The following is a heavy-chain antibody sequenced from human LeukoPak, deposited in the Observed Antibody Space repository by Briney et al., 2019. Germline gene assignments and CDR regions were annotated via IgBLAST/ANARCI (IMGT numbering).Heavy chain of an antibody. CDR3: ARSPPYSSSWYYYYYYMDV. CDR1: GGSFSGYY. J-gene: IGHJ6*03. Sequence: SETLSLTCAVYGGSFSGYYWSWIRQPPGKGLEWIGEMNHSGSTNYNPSLKSRVTISVDTSKNQLSLKLSSVTAADTAVYYCARSPPYSSSWYYYYYYMDVWGKGTTVTISS. CDR2: MNHSGST. V-gene: IGHV4-34*01. D-gene: IGHD6-13*01.